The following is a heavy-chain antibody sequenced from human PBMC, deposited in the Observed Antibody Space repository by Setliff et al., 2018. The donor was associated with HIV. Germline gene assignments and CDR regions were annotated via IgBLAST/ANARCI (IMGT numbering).Heavy chain of an antibody. CDR3: GRDNYYDSSGAIGY. Sequence: SVKVSCKSSGGTFSRYSISWVRQAPGQGLEWMGGIIPIFGTTNYAQMFQGRLSITADASTSTAYMELSSLRSEDTAIYYCGRDNYYDSSGAIGYWGQGTRVTVSS. V-gene: IGHV1-69*13. CDR1: GGTFSRYS. J-gene: IGHJ4*02. CDR2: IIPIFGTT. D-gene: IGHD3-22*01.